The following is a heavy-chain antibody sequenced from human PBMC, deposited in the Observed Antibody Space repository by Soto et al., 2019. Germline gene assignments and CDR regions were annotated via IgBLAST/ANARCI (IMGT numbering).Heavy chain of an antibody. CDR1: GGTFSSYA. V-gene: IGHV1-69*13. Sequence: VKVSCKASGGTFSSYAISWVRQAPGQGLEWMGGIIPIFGTANYAQKFQGRVTITADESTSTAYMELSSLRSEDTAVYYCARSGSRYDSSGYMNPVDYWGQGTLVTVSS. J-gene: IGHJ4*02. D-gene: IGHD3-22*01. CDR2: IIPIFGTA. CDR3: ARSGSRYDSSGYMNPVDY.